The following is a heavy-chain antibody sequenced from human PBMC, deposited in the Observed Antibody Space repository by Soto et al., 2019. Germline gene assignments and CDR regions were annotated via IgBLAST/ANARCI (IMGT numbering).Heavy chain of an antibody. J-gene: IGHJ6*04. CDR3: AIHRYIATGYRVDV. Sequence: QLEESGPGLVKPSETLSLTCTASAGSFSSTNSYWGWFRQPPGKGLEWIGTIFYRGTTYYHPSFTSRVTGTVDTSKSRVSLSLTSVSAADTAVYYCAIHRYIATGYRVDVWGKGTTVTVSS. V-gene: IGHV4-39*01. D-gene: IGHD2-2*02. CDR2: IFYRGTT. CDR1: AGSFSSTNSY.